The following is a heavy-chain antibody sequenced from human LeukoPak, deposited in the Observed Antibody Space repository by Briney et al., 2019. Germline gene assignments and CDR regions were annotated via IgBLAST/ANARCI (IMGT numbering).Heavy chain of an antibody. CDR3: ARDRSGWYFDY. J-gene: IGHJ4*02. CDR1: GFTFNSYA. V-gene: IGHV3-30-3*01. D-gene: IGHD6-19*01. CDR2: ISYDGSNK. Sequence: GRSLRLSCAASGFTFNSYAMHWVRQAPGKGLEWVAVISYDGSNKYYADSVKGRFTISRDNSKNTLYLQMNSLRAEDTAVYYCARDRSGWYFDYWGQGTLVTVSS.